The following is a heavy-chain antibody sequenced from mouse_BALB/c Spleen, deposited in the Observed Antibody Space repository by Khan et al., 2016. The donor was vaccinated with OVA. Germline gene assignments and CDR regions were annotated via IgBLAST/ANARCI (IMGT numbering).Heavy chain of an antibody. CDR2: IWAGGSK. CDR1: GFSLTSYG. CDR3: GSLVDF. J-gene: IGHJ2*01. V-gene: IGHV2-9*02. Sequence: QVQLKESGPGLVAPSQSLSITCTVSGFSLTSYGVHWVRQPPGKGLEWLGVIWAGGSKNYNSAHMTRLSIRKDNSKSKDSLKMNSLQTDETAKNSCGSLVDFWGQGTTLTVSS.